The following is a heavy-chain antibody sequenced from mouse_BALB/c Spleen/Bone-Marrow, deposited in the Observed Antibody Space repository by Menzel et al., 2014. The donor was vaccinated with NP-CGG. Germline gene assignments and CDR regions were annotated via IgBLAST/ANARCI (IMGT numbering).Heavy chain of an antibody. CDR2: IYPYNGVT. D-gene: IGHD2-1*01. CDR3: ARGLWGNYYFDY. V-gene: IGHV1S29*02. J-gene: IGHJ2*01. Sequence: VQLQQSGPELVKPGASVKMSCKASGYTFTDYNIHWVKQSHGKSLEWIGYIYPYNGVTGYNQKFKTKATLTVDNSSITAYMELRSLTSEDSAVYYCARGLWGNYYFDYWGQGPTLTVSS. CDR1: GYTFTDYN.